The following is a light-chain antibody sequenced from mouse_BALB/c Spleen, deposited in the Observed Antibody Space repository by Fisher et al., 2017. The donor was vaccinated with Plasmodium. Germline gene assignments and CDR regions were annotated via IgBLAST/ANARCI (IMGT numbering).Light chain of an antibody. J-gene: IGKJ5*01. CDR3: SQSIHLPLT. Sequence: VMTQSPLSLPVSLGDQASISCRSSQTLVHSYGDTYLHWYLQKSGQSPKLLIYKVSNRFSGVPDRFSGSGSGTDFTLKISRVEAEDLGVYFCSQSIHLPLTFGAGTKLELK. V-gene: IGKV1-110*01. CDR2: KVS. CDR1: QTLVHSYGDTY.